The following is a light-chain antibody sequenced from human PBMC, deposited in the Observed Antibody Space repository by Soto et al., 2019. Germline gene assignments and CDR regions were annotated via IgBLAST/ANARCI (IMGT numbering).Light chain of an antibody. Sequence: HSELNQPASLSGSPGQSITISCTGTSNDIGAYDYVSWFQQHPGKAPKLMISEVNNRPSGVSNRFSGSKSGNTAYLTISGLQAEVEADYYCCSYTSETASVFGTWTKVTV. V-gene: IGLV2-14*01. CDR2: EVN. CDR1: SNDIGAYDY. J-gene: IGLJ1*01. CDR3: CSYTSETASV.